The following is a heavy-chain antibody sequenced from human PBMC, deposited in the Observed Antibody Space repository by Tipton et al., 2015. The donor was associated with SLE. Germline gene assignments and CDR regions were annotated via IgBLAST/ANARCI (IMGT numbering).Heavy chain of an antibody. Sequence: TLSLTCAVYGGSFSGYYWSWIRQPPGKGLEWIGSIYHIGSTYYNPSLKSRVTISVDTSKNQFSLKLSSVTAADTAVYYCARGGGSPSYWGQGTLVTVSS. CDR3: ARGGGSPSY. D-gene: IGHD2-15*01. J-gene: IGHJ4*02. V-gene: IGHV4-34*01. CDR1: GGSFSGYY. CDR2: IYHIGST.